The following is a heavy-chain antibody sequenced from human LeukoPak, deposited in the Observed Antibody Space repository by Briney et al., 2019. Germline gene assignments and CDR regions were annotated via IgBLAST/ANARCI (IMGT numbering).Heavy chain of an antibody. CDR3: ARVGYDSSGYYPGHVDY. V-gene: IGHV3-66*01. CDR2: IYSGGST. J-gene: IGHJ4*02. Sequence: PGGSLRPSCAASGFTVSSNYMSWVRQAPGKGLEWVSVIYSGGSTYYADSVKGRFTISRDNSKNTLYLQMNSLRAEDTAVYYCARVGYDSSGYYPGHVDYWGQGTLVTVSS. CDR1: GFTVSSNY. D-gene: IGHD3-22*01.